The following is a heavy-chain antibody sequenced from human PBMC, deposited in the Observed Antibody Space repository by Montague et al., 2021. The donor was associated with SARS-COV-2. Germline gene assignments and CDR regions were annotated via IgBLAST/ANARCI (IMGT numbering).Heavy chain of an antibody. Sequence: GKTKYKPSLKSRVTISVDTSKNKFSLKLSSVTAADTAVYYFASVIAATYSYYMDVWGKGTTVTVSS. D-gene: IGHD6-13*01. CDR2: GKT. J-gene: IGHJ6*03. CDR3: ASVIAATYSYYMDV. V-gene: IGHV4-4*09.